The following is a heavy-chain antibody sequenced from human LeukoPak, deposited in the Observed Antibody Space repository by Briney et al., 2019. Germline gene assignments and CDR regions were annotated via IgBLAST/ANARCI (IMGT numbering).Heavy chain of an antibody. V-gene: IGHV3-23*01. Sequence: GGSLRLSCAASGFTFSSYAMRWVRQAPGKGLEGVSAISGSGGSTYYADSVKGRFTISRDNTKNTLYLQMDSLRAEDTAVYYCAKDSSDSSGNYTPLDYWGQGTLVTVSS. CDR3: AKDSSDSSGNYTPLDY. J-gene: IGHJ4*02. CDR1: GFTFSSYA. CDR2: ISGSGGST. D-gene: IGHD3-22*01.